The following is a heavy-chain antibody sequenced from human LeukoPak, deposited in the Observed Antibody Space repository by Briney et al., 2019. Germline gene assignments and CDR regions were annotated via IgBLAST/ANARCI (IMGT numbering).Heavy chain of an antibody. D-gene: IGHD6-13*01. CDR2: FHHTRNT. V-gene: IGHV4-59*08. Sequence: PSETLSLTCTVSGSSTNNYYWTWIRQSPGKGLEWIGYFHHTRNTNYNPSLRGRVTMSADTPKNQFSLKLNSVTAADTAVYYCARRARATAGGDYFDYWGQGTLVTVSS. J-gene: IGHJ4*02. CDR1: GSSTNNYY. CDR3: ARRARATAGGDYFDY.